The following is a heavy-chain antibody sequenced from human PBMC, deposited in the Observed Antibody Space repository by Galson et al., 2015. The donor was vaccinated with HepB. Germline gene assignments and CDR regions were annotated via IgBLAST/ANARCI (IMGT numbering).Heavy chain of an antibody. CDR3: ASERSYGDSDFDY. CDR1: GFTFSSYS. D-gene: IGHD4-17*01. Sequence: SLRLSCAASGFTFSSYSMNWVRQAPGKGLEWVSYISSSSSTIYYADSVKGRFTISRDNAKNSLYLQMNSLRAEDTAVYYCASERSYGDSDFDYWGQGTLVAVSS. J-gene: IGHJ4*02. CDR2: ISSSSSTI. V-gene: IGHV3-48*04.